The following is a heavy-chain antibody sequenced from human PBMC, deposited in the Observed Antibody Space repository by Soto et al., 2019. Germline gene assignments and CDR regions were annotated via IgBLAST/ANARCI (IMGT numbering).Heavy chain of an antibody. V-gene: IGHV4-30-4*01. CDR2: IYYSGST. CDR1: GGSISSGDYY. D-gene: IGHD2-15*01. Sequence: QVQLQESGPGLVKPSQTLSLTCTVSGGSISSGDYYWSWIRQPPGKVLEWLGYIYYSGSTYYNPSLTSRVTISVDTSKNQFSLKLSSVTSADTAVYYCASAEDRVFSNWFDPWGQGTLVTFSS. J-gene: IGHJ5*02. CDR3: ASAEDRVFSNWFDP.